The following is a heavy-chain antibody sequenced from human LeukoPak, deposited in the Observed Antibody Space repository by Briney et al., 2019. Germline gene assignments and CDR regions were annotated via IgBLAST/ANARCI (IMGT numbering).Heavy chain of an antibody. Sequence: GGSLRLSCAASGFTFSSYAMSWVRQAPAKGLEWVSAISGSGGSTYYADSVKGRFTISRDNSKNTLYLQMNSLRAEDTAVYYCAKSELEVGATIVYWGQGTLVTVSS. D-gene: IGHD1-26*01. CDR2: ISGSGGST. CDR3: AKSELEVGATIVY. CDR1: GFTFSSYA. V-gene: IGHV3-23*01. J-gene: IGHJ4*02.